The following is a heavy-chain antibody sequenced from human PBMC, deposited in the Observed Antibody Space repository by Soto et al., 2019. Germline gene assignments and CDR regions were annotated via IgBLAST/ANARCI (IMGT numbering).Heavy chain of an antibody. J-gene: IGHJ4*02. CDR1: GGSFSGYY. D-gene: IGHD4-17*01. Sequence: SETLSLTCAVYGGSFSGYYWSWIRQPPGKGLEWIGEINHSGSTNYNPSLKSRVTISVDTSKNQFSLKLSSVTAADTAVYYCARSDYGRIDYWGQGTLVTVSS. CDR2: INHSGST. CDR3: ARSDYGRIDY. V-gene: IGHV4-34*01.